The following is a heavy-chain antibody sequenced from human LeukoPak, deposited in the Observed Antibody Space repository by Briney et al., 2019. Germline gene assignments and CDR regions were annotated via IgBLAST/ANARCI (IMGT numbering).Heavy chain of an antibody. D-gene: IGHD6-6*01. J-gene: IGHJ5*02. CDR3: ARDRSSWLDT. CDR2: IYANSGDT. V-gene: IGHV1-2*02. Sequence: ASVKVSCKASGYTFTGYYMHWVRQAPGQGLEWMGWIYANSGDTSYAQKFKGRVTMTRDTSISTVYMELSRLKSDDTAVYYCARDRSSWLDTWGQGTLVTVPS. CDR1: GYTFTGYY.